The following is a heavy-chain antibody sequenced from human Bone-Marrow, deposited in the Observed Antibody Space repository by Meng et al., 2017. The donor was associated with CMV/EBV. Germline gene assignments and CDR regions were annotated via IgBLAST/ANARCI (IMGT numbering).Heavy chain of an antibody. V-gene: IGHV4-4*02. CDR2: IYHSGST. CDR1: GGSISSSNW. J-gene: IGHJ6*02. D-gene: IGHD6-6*01. CDR3: VRGSPSLYFYYGMDV. Sequence: GSLRLSCAGSGGSISSSNWWSWVRQPPGKGLEWMGEIYHSGSTNYNPSLKSRVTISVDKSKTQFSLRLSSVTAADTAVYYCVRGSPSLYFYYGMDVWGQGTTVTVSS.